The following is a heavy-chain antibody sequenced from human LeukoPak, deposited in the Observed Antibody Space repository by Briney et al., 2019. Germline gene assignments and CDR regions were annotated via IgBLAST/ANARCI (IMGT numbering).Heavy chain of an antibody. CDR3: ATGRDTAMVRSYFDY. J-gene: IGHJ4*02. V-gene: IGHV3-30*04. CDR2: ISYDGSNK. CDR1: GFTFSSYA. Sequence: GGSLRLSCAASGFTFSSYAMHWVRQAPGKGLEWVAVISYDGSNKYYADSVKGRFTISRDNSKNTLYLQMNSLRAEDTAVYYCATGRDTAMVRSYFDYWGQGTLATVSS. D-gene: IGHD5-18*01.